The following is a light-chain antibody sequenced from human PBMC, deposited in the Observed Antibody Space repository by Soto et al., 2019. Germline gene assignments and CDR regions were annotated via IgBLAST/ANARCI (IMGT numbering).Light chain of an antibody. J-gene: IGKJ3*01. Sequence: EVVLTQSPATLSLSPGERATLSCRANQSVSANYLAWYQQKPGQAPRLLIYGASSRATGIPDRFSGSGSGTDFTLTISRLEPEDFAVFYCHQYGSSPFTFGPGTKVHIK. CDR3: HQYGSSPFT. CDR2: GAS. V-gene: IGKV3-20*01. CDR1: QSVSANY.